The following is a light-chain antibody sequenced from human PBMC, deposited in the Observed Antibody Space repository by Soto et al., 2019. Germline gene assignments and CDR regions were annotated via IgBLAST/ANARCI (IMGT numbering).Light chain of an antibody. J-gene: IGLJ1*01. Sequence: QSALTQPASVSDSPGQSITISCTGTSSDIGGSDHVSWHRQYPGEAPKLIIYDVANRPSGVSHRFSGSKSGNTASLIISGLQREDEADYYCVSFTTSRSYVFGTGTKLTVL. CDR1: SSDIGGSDH. CDR3: VSFTTSRSYV. V-gene: IGLV2-14*03. CDR2: DVA.